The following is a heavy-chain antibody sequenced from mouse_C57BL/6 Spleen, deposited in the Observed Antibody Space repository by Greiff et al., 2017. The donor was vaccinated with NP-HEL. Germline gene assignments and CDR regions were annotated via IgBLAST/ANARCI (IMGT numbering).Heavy chain of an antibody. CDR2: INPNNGGT. CDR1: GYTFTDYN. J-gene: IGHJ3*01. D-gene: IGHD2-5*01. V-gene: IGHV1-18*01. CDR3: ARYDSNWACFAY. Sequence: EVQLQQSGPELVKPGASVKIPCKASGYTFTDYNMDWVKQSHGKSLEWIGDINPNNGGTIYNQKFKGKATLTVDKSSSTAYMELRSLTSEDTAVYYCARYDSNWACFAYWGQGTLVTVSA.